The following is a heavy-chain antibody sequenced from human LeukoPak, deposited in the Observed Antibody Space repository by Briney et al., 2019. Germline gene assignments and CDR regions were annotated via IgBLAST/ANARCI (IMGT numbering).Heavy chain of an antibody. V-gene: IGHV3-11*04. CDR1: GFIFSDYC. Sequence: GGSLRLSCAASGFIFSDYCMSWIRQAPGKGPEWISYISRSGDIIYYADSVKGRFTISRDNAKNSLYLQMNSLRAEDTAVYYCAELGITMIGGVWGKGTTVTISS. CDR3: AELGITMIGGV. J-gene: IGHJ6*04. D-gene: IGHD3-10*02. CDR2: ISRSGDII.